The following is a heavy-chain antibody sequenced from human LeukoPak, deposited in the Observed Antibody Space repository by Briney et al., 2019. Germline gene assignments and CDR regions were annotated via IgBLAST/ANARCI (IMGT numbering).Heavy chain of an antibody. D-gene: IGHD3-10*01. CDR1: AGSIRGSF. CDR3: ARASNVLLWFGELLERNYFDY. CDR2: INHSGST. V-gene: IGHV4-34*01. Sequence: PSETLSLTCTVSAGSIRGSFWSWIRQPPGKGLEWIGEINHSGSTNYNPSLKSRVTISVDTSKNQFSLKLSSVTAADTAVYYCARASNVLLWFGELLERNYFDYWGQGTLVTVSS. J-gene: IGHJ4*02.